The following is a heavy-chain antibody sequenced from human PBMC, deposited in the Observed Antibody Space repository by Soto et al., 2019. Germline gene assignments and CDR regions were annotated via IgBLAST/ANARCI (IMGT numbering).Heavy chain of an antibody. J-gene: IGHJ5*02. CDR1: GGSISSGDYY. D-gene: IGHD3-3*01. V-gene: IGHV4-30-4*01. CDR2: IYYSGST. CDR3: ARGRRGYFPPALNWFDP. Sequence: SETLSLTCTVSGGSISSGDYYWSWIRQPPGKGLEWIGYIYYSGSTYYNPSLKSRVTISVDTSKNQFSLKLSSVTAADTAGYYCARGRRGYFPPALNWFDPWGQGTLVTVSS.